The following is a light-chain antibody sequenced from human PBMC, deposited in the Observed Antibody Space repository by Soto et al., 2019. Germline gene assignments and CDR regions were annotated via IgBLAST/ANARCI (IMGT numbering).Light chain of an antibody. Sequence: EIVLTQSPGTLSLSPGERATLSCRASQSVSSNYLAWYQQKPGQAPRLLIYGASTRATGIPDRFSGSGSGTDLTLTISRLEPEDSAVYYCQQYVNSPPLTFGGGTKVEIK. CDR2: GAS. CDR3: QQYVNSPPLT. V-gene: IGKV3-20*01. CDR1: QSVSSNY. J-gene: IGKJ4*01.